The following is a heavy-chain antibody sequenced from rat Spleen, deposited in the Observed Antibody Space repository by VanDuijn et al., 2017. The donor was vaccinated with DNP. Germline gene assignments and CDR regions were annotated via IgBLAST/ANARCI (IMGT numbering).Heavy chain of an antibody. Sequence: EVQLVETGGGLVQPGRSLKLSCVASGFTFSSYWMYWIRQAPGKGLEWVASINTDGGSTHYPDSVKGRFTISRENAKTTLYQQMNSLRSEDTATYYCARHDYYASPYYAMDAWGQGTSVTVSS. CDR1: GFTFSSYW. CDR3: ARHDYYASPYYAMDA. V-gene: IGHV5-58*01. J-gene: IGHJ4*01. CDR2: INTDGGST. D-gene: IGHD1-12*01.